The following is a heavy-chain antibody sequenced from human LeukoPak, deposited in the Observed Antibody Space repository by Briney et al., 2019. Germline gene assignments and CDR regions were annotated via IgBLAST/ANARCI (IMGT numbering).Heavy chain of an antibody. CDR1: GYTFTGYY. Sequence: ASVKVSFKSSGYTFTGYYMHWVRQAPGQGLEWMGWINPNSGGTNYAQKFQGRVTMTRDTSISTAYMELSRLRPDDTAVYYCASSYSSSWYFDYWGQGNLVTVSS. D-gene: IGHD6-13*01. V-gene: IGHV1-2*02. CDR3: ASSYSSSWYFDY. J-gene: IGHJ4*02. CDR2: INPNSGGT.